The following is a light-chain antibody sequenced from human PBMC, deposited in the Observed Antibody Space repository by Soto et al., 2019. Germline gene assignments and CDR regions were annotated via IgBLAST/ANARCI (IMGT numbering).Light chain of an antibody. CDR3: GTWDSSLSYYV. CDR2: ENN. Sequence: QSVLTQPPSVSAAPGQTVTISCSGSRSNVGNNYVSWYQQLPGTAPRLLIYENNKRPSGIPDRFSGSKSGPSATLGITGLQTGDEADYYCGTWDSSLSYYVFGTGTKLTVL. CDR1: RSNVGNNY. J-gene: IGLJ1*01. V-gene: IGLV1-51*02.